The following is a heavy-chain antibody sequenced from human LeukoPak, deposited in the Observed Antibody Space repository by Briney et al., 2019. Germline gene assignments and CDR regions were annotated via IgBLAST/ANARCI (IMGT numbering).Heavy chain of an antibody. Sequence: PGGSLRLSCAASGFRFDSYAMNWVRQAPGGGLEWVSGISGTAGRAYYADSVKGRFTISRANSKSAPYLQMNSLRGDDTAIYFCAKGGFDTAMVTSWYFDVWGRGTPVTVSS. V-gene: IGHV3-23*01. D-gene: IGHD5-18*01. J-gene: IGHJ2*01. CDR2: ISGTAGRA. CDR1: GFRFDSYA. CDR3: AKGGFDTAMVTSWYFDV.